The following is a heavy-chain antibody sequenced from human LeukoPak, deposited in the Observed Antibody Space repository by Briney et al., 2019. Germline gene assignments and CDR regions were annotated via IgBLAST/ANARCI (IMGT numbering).Heavy chain of an antibody. D-gene: IGHD3-10*01. V-gene: IGHV3-7*01. CDR3: ARDSYYYGSGSYYFDY. CDR1: GFTFSSYW. CDR2: IKQDGSEK. Sequence: GGSLRLSCAASGFTFSSYWMSWVRQAPGKGLEWVANIKQDGSEKYYVDSVKGRFTISRDNAKNSLYLQMNSLRAKDTAVYYCARDSYYYGSGSYYFDYWGQGTLVTVSS. J-gene: IGHJ4*02.